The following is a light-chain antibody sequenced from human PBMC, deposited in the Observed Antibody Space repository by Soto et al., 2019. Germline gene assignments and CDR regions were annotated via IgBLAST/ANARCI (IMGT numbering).Light chain of an antibody. V-gene: IGKV3-15*01. CDR3: QQYNKWPLN. CDR2: GVS. CDR1: QSVSRN. J-gene: IGKJ4*01. Sequence: EILMTQSPATLSVSPGERVTLSCRASQSVSRNLAWYQQKPGQAPKLLIYGVSTRATGIPARISGSGSETQFTLTISTLQSEDFGFYYCQQYNKWPLNFGGGTKV.